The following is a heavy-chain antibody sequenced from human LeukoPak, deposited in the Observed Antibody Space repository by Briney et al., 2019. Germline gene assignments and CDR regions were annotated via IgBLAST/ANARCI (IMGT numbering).Heavy chain of an antibody. CDR1: GGSISSYY. D-gene: IGHD3-22*01. V-gene: IGHV4-59*01. CDR2: IYYSGSI. CDR3: ARDRWDSSGYYSLDY. Sequence: SETLSLTCTVSGGSISSYYWSWIRQPPGKGLEWIGSIYYSGSINYNPSLKSRVTISVDTSKNQFSLKLSSVTAADTAVYYCARDRWDSSGYYSLDYWGQGTLVTVSS. J-gene: IGHJ4*02.